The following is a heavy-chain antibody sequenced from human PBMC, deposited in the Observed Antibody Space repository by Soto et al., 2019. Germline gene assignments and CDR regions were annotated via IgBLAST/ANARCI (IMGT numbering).Heavy chain of an antibody. CDR2: IIPIFGTA. J-gene: IGHJ6*02. V-gene: IGHV1-69*06. D-gene: IGHD6-13*01. CDR3: ARGIAAAGKEGGYYYGMDV. Sequence: SVKVSCKASGGTFSSYAISWVRQAPGQGLEWMGGIIPIFGTANYTQKFQGRVTITADKSTSTAYMELSSLRSEDTAVYYCARGIAAAGKEGGYYYGMDVWGQGTTVT. CDR1: GGTFSSYA.